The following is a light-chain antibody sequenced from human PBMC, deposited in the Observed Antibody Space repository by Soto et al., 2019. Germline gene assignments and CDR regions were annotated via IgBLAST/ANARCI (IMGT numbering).Light chain of an antibody. V-gene: IGKV2-30*01. Sequence: DVVVTQSPLSLPVTLGQAASISCRSSQSLVYRDGNTYLSWFHQRTGQSPRRLIYKVSNRDSGVPDRFRGSGSGTDFTLKISRVXAEDVGVYYCMQGTHWPPISFGQGTRLEIK. J-gene: IGKJ5*01. CDR3: MQGTHWPPIS. CDR1: QSLVYRDGNTY. CDR2: KVS.